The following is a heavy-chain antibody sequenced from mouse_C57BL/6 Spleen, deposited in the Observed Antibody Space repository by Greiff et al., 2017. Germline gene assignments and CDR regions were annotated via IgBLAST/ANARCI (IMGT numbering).Heavy chain of an antibody. Sequence: QVQLQQPGAELVRPGSSVKLSCTASGYTFTSYWMHWVTPMPIQGLEWIGNIDPSDSETHYNQKFKDKATLTRDKSSSTAYMQLSSLTSGDSAVYYCASLLRDYAMDYWGQGTSVTVSS. CDR2: IDPSDSET. CDR1: GYTFTSYW. J-gene: IGHJ4*01. D-gene: IGHD1-1*01. CDR3: ASLLRDYAMDY. V-gene: IGHV1-52*01.